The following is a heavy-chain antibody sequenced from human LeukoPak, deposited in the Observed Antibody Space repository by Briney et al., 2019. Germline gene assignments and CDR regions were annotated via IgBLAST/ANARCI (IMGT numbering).Heavy chain of an antibody. CDR1: GFTFSTYN. Sequence: PGGSLRLSCAASGFTFSTYNMNWVRQAPGKGLEWVSSISTSSDYIYYADSVKGRFTISRDNAKNSLFLQMNSLRAEDTAVYYCARTTYCSGGTCYWYFGYWGQGTLVTVSS. CDR3: ARTTYCSGGTCYWYFGY. J-gene: IGHJ4*02. V-gene: IGHV3-21*03. CDR2: ISTSSDYI. D-gene: IGHD2-15*01.